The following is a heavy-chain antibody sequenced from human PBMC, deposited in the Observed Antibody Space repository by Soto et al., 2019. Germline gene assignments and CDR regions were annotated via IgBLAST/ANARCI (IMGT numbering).Heavy chain of an antibody. D-gene: IGHD6-6*01. CDR3: ASGGSSLNFDS. J-gene: IGHJ4*02. V-gene: IGHV3-53*01. CDR2: IYSGGRT. CDR1: GFTVSSNY. Sequence: PGGSLRLSCAASGFTVSSNYMSWVRQAPGKGLEWVSVIYSGGRTYYADSVKGRFTISRDNSKNTLYLQMNSLRAEDTAVYYCASGGSSLNFDSWGQGTLVTVSS.